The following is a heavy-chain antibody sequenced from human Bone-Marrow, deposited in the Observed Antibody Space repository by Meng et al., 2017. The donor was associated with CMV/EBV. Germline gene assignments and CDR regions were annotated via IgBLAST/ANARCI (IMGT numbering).Heavy chain of an antibody. J-gene: IGHJ5*02. D-gene: IGHD5-18*01. CDR3: ARGFRYSYGSNWVWFDP. CDR2: IYYSGST. V-gene: IGHV4-39*01. Sequence: GSLRLSCAASGFTFSSYWMTWIRQPPGKGLEWIGSIYYSGSTYYNPSLKSRVTISVDTSKNQFSLKLSSVTAADTAVYYCARGFRYSYGSNWVWFDPWGQGTLVTVSS. CDR1: GFTFSSYW.